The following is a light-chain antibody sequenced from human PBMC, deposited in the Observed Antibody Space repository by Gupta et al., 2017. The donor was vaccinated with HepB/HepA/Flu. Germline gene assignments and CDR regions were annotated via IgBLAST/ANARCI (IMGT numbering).Light chain of an antibody. J-gene: IGLJ2*01. CDR1: SSDVGGYNY. V-gene: IGLV2-14*03. Sequence: QPALTQPASVSGSPGQSITISCTGTSSDVGGYNYVSWYQQHPGKAPKLMIYDVSTRPSGVSSRFSGSKAGNTASLTISGLQAEDEADYYCSSYTSSSSVVFGGGTKLTVL. CDR3: SSYTSSSSVV. CDR2: DVS.